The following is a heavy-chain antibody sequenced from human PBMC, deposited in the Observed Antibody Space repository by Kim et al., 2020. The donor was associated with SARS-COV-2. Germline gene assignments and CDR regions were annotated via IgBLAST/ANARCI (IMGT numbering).Heavy chain of an antibody. Sequence: SETLSLMCTVSGASMNSASGDSDYWGWIRQPPGKALEWIGSFYYSGRTYYSPSLRSRVTISVDRSKNQFSLNLNSVTAADTAVYYCVIMAGHWGQGTLVT. V-gene: IGHV4-39*07. D-gene: IGHD2-8*01. J-gene: IGHJ4*02. CDR2: FYYSGRT. CDR1: GASMNSASGDSDY. CDR3: VIMAGH.